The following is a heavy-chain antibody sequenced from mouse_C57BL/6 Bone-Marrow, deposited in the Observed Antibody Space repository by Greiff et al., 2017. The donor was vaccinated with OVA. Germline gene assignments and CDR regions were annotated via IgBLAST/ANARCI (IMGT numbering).Heavy chain of an antibody. Sequence: QVQLKQSGAELARPGASVKMSCMASGYTFTSYTMHWVKQRPGQGLEWIGYINPSSGYTKYNQKFKDKATLTADKSSSTAYMQLSSLTSEDSAVYYCARGGYYAMDYWGQGTSVTVSS. V-gene: IGHV1-4*01. J-gene: IGHJ4*01. CDR3: ARGGYYAMDY. CDR2: INPSSGYT. CDR1: GYTFTSYT.